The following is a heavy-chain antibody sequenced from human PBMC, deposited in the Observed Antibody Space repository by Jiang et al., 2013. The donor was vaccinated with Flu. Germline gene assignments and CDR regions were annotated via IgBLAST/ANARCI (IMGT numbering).Heavy chain of an antibody. D-gene: IGHD3-3*01. CDR2: SIIVGAL. CDR3: ARDFWSGHYTGEGYKYAMDV. CDR1: GGSISSSSYY. V-gene: IGHV4-39*02. Sequence: GGSISSSSYYWGWIRQPPREGAGVGLEVSIIVGALTTTRPSRVESPYPLDTSKNQFTLKLSSVTAADTAVYYCARDFWSGHYTGEGYKYAMDVWGQGTTVTVSS. J-gene: IGHJ6*02.